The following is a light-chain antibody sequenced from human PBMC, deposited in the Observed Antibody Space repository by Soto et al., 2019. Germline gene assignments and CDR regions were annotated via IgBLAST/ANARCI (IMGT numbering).Light chain of an antibody. CDR3: QQSFSTPYS. J-gene: IGKJ2*01. V-gene: IGKV1-39*01. Sequence: DVQMTQSPSSLSASVGDKVTIICRASETISGYLNWCQQRPGHAPTPLIYGASKLHSGVPSRFRGSGSGTEYTLTITGLQPEDFETYYCQQSFSTPYSFGQGTRLEI. CDR2: GAS. CDR1: ETISGY.